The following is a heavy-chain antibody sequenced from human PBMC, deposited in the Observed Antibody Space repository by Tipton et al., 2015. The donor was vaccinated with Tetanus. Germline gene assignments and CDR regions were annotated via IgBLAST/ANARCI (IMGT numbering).Heavy chain of an antibody. CDR3: ARDGYCSGGSCYHYYYYYGMDV. J-gene: IGHJ6*02. CDR1: GGTFSSYA. CDR2: IIPIFGTA. D-gene: IGHD2-15*01. V-gene: IGHV1-69*12. Sequence: QVQLVQSGAEVKKPGSSVKVSCKASGGTFSSYAISWVRQAPGQGLEWMGGIIPIFGTANYAQKFQGRVTITADESTSTAYMELSSLRSEDTAVYYCARDGYCSGGSCYHYYYYYGMDVWGQGTTVTVSS.